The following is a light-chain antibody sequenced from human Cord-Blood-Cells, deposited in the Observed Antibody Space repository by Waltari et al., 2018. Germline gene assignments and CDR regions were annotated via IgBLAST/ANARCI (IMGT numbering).Light chain of an antibody. J-gene: IGLJ3*02. CDR1: SSDVGGYNY. Sequence: QSALTQPASVSGSPGQSITISCTGTSSDVGGYNYVSWYQQHPGKAPKLMIYDVSKRPSGVSNRFSGSKSGNTASLTISWLQAEDEADYYCSSYTSSSTLFGGGTKLTVL. CDR2: DVS. V-gene: IGLV2-14*01. CDR3: SSYTSSSTL.